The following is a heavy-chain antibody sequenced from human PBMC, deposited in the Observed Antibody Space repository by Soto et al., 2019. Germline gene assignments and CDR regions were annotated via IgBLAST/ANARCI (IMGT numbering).Heavy chain of an antibody. CDR3: ARAGVYSSGWSGAYYYYGMDV. V-gene: IGHV4-34*01. Sequence: PETLRVTWAAYGGYFSGYYWSWIRQHPGKGLGWIGEINHSGSTNYNPSLKSRVTISVDTSKNQFSLKLRSVTAADTAVYYCARAGVYSSGWSGAYYYYGMDVCGQGPTVT. J-gene: IGHJ6*02. CDR1: GGYFSGYY. D-gene: IGHD6-19*01. CDR2: INHSGST.